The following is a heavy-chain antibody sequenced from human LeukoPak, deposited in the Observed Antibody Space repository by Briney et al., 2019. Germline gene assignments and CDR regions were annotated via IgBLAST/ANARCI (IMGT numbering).Heavy chain of an antibody. CDR1: GFTFNSAW. CDR3: TTANTGYSSKWYVLVGYYYGMDV. Sequence: GGSLRLSCAASGFTFNSAWMSWVRQAPGKGLEWVGRIKSRTDGGTVDYAAPVKGRFTISRDDSKNTLYLQMNSLKTEDTALYYCTTANTGYSSKWYVLVGYYYGMDVWGQGTTVIVSS. J-gene: IGHJ6*02. D-gene: IGHD6-13*01. CDR2: IKSRTDGGTV. V-gene: IGHV3-15*01.